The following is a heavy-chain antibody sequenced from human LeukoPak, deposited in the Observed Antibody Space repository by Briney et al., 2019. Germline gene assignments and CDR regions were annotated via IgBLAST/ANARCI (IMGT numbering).Heavy chain of an antibody. CDR1: GGSINSGSYY. CDR3: ARERGYCSSTSCSYYYMDV. CDR2: ISYLGST. V-gene: IGHV4-39*07. D-gene: IGHD2-2*01. Sequence: SETLSLTCTVSGGSINSGSYYWGWIRQPPGKGLEWIGSISYLGSTYYNPSLKSRVTISGDTSKNHFSLKLSSVTAADTAVYYCARERGYCSSTSCSYYYMDVWGVGTTVTVSS. J-gene: IGHJ6*03.